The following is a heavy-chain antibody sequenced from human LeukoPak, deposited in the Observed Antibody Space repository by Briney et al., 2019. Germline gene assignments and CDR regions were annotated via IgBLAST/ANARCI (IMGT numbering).Heavy chain of an antibody. CDR3: ATTDIDFWSGSTHTQNWFDP. J-gene: IGHJ5*02. Sequence: ASVKVSCKVSGYTLTELSMHWVRQAPGKGLEWMGGFDPEDGETIYVQKFQGRVTMTEDTSTDTAYMELSSLRSEDTAVYYCATTDIDFWSGSTHTQNWFDPWGQGTLSPSPQ. D-gene: IGHD3-3*01. CDR1: GYTLTELS. CDR2: FDPEDGET. V-gene: IGHV1-24*01.